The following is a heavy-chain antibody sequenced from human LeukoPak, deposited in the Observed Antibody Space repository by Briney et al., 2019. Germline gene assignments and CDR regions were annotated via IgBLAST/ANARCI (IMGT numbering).Heavy chain of an antibody. J-gene: IGHJ5*02. CDR2: INHSGST. CDR1: GGSFSGYY. V-gene: IGHV4-34*01. D-gene: IGHD3-10*01. CDR3: ARDQSSGFDP. Sequence: SETLSLTCAVYGGSFSGYYWSWIRQPPGKGLEWIGEINHSGSTNYNPSLKSRVTISVDTSKNQFSLKLSSVTAADTAVYYCARDQSSGFDPWGQGTLVTVSS.